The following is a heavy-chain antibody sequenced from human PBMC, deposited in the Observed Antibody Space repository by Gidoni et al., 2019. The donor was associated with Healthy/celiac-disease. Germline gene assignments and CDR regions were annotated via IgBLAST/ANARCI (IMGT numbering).Heavy chain of an antibody. CDR3: ARVSARYYDFWRDSHYYYGMDV. J-gene: IGHJ6*02. CDR2: IAYDGSNK. D-gene: IGHD3-3*01. CDR1: GFTFSSYA. Sequence: QVQLVESGGGVVQPGSSLRLSCAASGFTFSSYAMHLVRQAPGKGLGGVAVIAYDGSNKYYADSVKGRFTISRDNSKNTLYLQMNSRRAEDTAVYYCARVSARYYDFWRDSHYYYGMDVWGQGTTVTVSS. V-gene: IGHV3-30*04.